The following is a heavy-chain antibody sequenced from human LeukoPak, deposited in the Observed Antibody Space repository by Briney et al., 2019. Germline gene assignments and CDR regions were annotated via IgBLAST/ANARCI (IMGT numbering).Heavy chain of an antibody. J-gene: IGHJ4*02. CDR3: ATSYDMGWLIGY. V-gene: IGHV3-7*03. Sequence: GESLRLSCAASGFTFGDTWMNWVRQAPGQGPEWVANIKQDGSEKFYVASVKGRFTISRDNAKNSLYLQMNSLRAEDTALYYCATSYDMGWLIGYWGQGTLVTVSS. CDR2: IKQDGSEK. CDR1: GFTFGDTW. D-gene: IGHD3/OR15-3a*01.